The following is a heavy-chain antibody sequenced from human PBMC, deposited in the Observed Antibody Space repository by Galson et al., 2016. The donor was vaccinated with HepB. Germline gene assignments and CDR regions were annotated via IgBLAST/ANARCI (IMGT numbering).Heavy chain of an antibody. V-gene: IGHV1-18*01. Sequence: SVKVSCKASNYTFNNYGINWVRQAPGQGLEWMGWISAYSGNTNYAQKVQGRVTMTTDTSTSTAYMELRSLRSDDPAVSYCARGDGHCTSTSCYEVADHWGQGTLVTVSS. J-gene: IGHJ1*01. CDR1: NYTFNNYG. CDR2: ISAYSGNT. CDR3: ARGDGHCTSTSCYEVADH. D-gene: IGHD2-2*01.